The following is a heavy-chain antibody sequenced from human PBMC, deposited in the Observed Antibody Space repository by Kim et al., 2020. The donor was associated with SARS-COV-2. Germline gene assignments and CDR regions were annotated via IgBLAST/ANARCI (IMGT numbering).Heavy chain of an antibody. CDR1: GFTFSNAW. Sequence: GGSLRLSCAASGFTFSNAWMSWVRQAPGKGLEWVGRIKSKTDGGTTDYAAPVKGRLTISRDDSKNTLYLQMNSLKTEDTAVYYCTTDRVQPYGMDVWGQGTTVTVSS. V-gene: IGHV3-15*01. CDR2: IKSKTDGGTT. J-gene: IGHJ6*02. CDR3: TTDRVQPYGMDV.